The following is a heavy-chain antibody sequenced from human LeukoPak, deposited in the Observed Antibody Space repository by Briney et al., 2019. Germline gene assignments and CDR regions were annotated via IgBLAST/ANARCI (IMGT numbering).Heavy chain of an antibody. CDR2: ISSSSSTI. J-gene: IGHJ4*02. CDR3: ARGSGTFYLDF. D-gene: IGHD3-10*01. Sequence: GGSLRLSCAASGFTFSSYSMNWVRQAPGKGLEWVSYISSSSSTIYYADSVKGRFTISRDNAKNSLYLQMNSLRAEDTAVYFCARGSGTFYLDFWGQGTLVTVSS. CDR1: GFTFSSYS. V-gene: IGHV3-48*04.